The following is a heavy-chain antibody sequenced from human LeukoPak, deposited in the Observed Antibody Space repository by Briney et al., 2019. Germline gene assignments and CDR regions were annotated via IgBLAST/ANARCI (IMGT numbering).Heavy chain of an antibody. V-gene: IGHV5-51*01. D-gene: IGHD3-9*01. CDR2: IYPGDSNT. J-gene: IGHJ5*02. CDR3: ARHFYFGQFIQWVPETLPDP. Sequence: GESLKISCKGSGYIFANYWIGWVRQMPGKGLEWMGIIYPGDSNTRYSPSFQGQVTISADKSISTAYLQWSSLKASDTAMYYCARHFYFGQFIQWVPETLPDPWGQGTLVTVSS. CDR1: GYIFANYW.